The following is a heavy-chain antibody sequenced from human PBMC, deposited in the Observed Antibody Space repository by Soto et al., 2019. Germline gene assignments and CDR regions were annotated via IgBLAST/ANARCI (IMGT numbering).Heavy chain of an antibody. D-gene: IGHD5-18*01. CDR1: GGSISSGGYS. CDR2: IYHSGST. J-gene: IGHJ5*02. V-gene: IGHV4-30-2*01. CDR3: ARSAGLCSYCYWFDP. Sequence: SETLTFTCADSGGSISSGGYSWSWIRQPPGKGLEWIGYIYHSGSTYYNPSLKSRVTISVDRSKNQFSLKLSSVTAADTAVYYCARSAGLCSYCYWFDPWGQGTLVTVSS.